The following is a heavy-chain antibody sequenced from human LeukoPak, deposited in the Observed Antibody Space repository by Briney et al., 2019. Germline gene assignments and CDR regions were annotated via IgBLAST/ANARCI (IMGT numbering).Heavy chain of an antibody. CDR1: GFTFSSYG. CDR2: ISYDGSNK. Sequence: PGRSLRLSCAASGFTFSSYGMHWVRQAPGKGLEWVAVISYDGSNKYYADSVKGRFTISRDNSKNTLYLQMNSLRAEDTAVYYCAKSEGDSSSSDYYYMDVWGKGTTVTVSS. J-gene: IGHJ6*03. CDR3: AKSEGDSSSSDYYYMDV. V-gene: IGHV3-30*18. D-gene: IGHD6-6*01.